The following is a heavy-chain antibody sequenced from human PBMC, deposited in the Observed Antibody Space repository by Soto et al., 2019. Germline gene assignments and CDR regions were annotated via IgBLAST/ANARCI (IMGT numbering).Heavy chain of an antibody. Sequence: QVQLVQSGAEVKKPGASVKVSCKASGYTFTSYGISWVRQAPGQGLEWMGWISAYNGNTNYAQKLQGRVTMTTDTSTSTAYMELRSLRSDDTAVYYCARLYYYDSSGYYSGAFDIWGQGTMVTVSS. J-gene: IGHJ3*02. V-gene: IGHV1-18*01. D-gene: IGHD3-22*01. CDR2: ISAYNGNT. CDR1: GYTFTSYG. CDR3: ARLYYYDSSGYYSGAFDI.